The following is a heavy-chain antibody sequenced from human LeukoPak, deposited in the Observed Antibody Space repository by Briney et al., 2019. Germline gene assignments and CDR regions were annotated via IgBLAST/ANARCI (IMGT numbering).Heavy chain of an antibody. Sequence: SETLSLTCTVSGDSMTNYYWSWIRQPPGMGLEWIGYISYSGSTNYNPSLESRVTISVDTSKNQFSLKLSSVTAADTAVYYCAREKAGIAARPWWFDPWGQGTLVTVSS. CDR3: AREKAGIAARPWWFDP. CDR2: ISYSGST. D-gene: IGHD6-6*01. V-gene: IGHV4-59*01. CDR1: GDSMTNYY. J-gene: IGHJ5*02.